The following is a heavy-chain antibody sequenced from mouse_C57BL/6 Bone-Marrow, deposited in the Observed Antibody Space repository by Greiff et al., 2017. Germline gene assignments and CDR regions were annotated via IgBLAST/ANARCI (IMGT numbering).Heavy chain of an antibody. CDR3: ARQNGNSSWFAY. CDR2: ILPGSGST. CDR1: GYTFTGYW. Sequence: QVQLQQSGAELMKPGASVKLSCKATGYTFTGYWIEWVKQRPGHGLEWIGEILPGSGSTNYNEKFKGKATLTVEKSSSTVYLELSRLTSDDSAVYYCARQNGNSSWFAYWGQGTLVTVSA. D-gene: IGHD2-1*01. V-gene: IGHV1-9*01. J-gene: IGHJ3*01.